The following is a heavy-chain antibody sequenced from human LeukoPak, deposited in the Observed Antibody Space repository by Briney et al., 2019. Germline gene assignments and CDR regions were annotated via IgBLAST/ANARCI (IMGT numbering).Heavy chain of an antibody. D-gene: IGHD6-19*01. J-gene: IGHJ4*02. CDR1: GVSIGSYH. CDR2: IFDSGSP. Sequence: SETLSLTCTVSGVSIGSYHWSWVRQAPGKGLEWFGYIFDSGSPSYKPALKSRVTISLDTSKNQFSLGLGSATAADTAVYYCARHDDNGWYFFDIWGQGTLVTVSS. V-gene: IGHV4-59*08. CDR3: ARHDDNGWYFFDI.